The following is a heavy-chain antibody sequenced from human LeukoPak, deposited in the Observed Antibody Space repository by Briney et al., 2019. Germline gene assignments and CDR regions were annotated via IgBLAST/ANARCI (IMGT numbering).Heavy chain of an antibody. J-gene: IGHJ3*02. CDR2: IYSGGSE. CDR3: ARGWSDAFDI. D-gene: IGHD6-19*01. V-gene: IGHV3-53*01. Sequence: GGSLRLSCAASGFTVSSNYMIWVRQAPGKGLEWVSVIYSGGSEYYADSVKGRFTISRDNSKNTLYLQMNSLRAEDTAVYYCARGWSDAFDIWGQGTMVTVAS. CDR1: GFTVSSNY.